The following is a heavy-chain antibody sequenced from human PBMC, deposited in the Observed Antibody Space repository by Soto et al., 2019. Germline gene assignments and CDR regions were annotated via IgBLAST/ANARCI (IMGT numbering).Heavy chain of an antibody. CDR1: GFTFSSYA. Sequence: GGSLRLSCSASGFTFSSYAMHWVRQAPGKGLEYVSAISSNGGSTYYADSVKGRFTISRDNSKNTLYLQMSSLRAEDTAVYYCVKSYDFWSGYYYWGRYYGMDVWGQGTTVTVSS. V-gene: IGHV3-64D*08. CDR3: VKSYDFWSGYYYWGRYYGMDV. J-gene: IGHJ6*02. D-gene: IGHD3-3*01. CDR2: ISSNGGST.